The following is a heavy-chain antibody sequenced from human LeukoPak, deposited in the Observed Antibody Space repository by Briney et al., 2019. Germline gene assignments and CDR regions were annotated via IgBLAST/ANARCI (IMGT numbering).Heavy chain of an antibody. CDR2: INGDGSRT. CDR3: SRGNYFDY. Sequence: PGGSLRLSCAASGFTFSGYWMYWVRQAPGKGLVWVSVINGDGSRTIYADSVKGRFTISRDNAKNTLYLQMASLRAEDTAVYYCSRGNYFDYWGQGALVTVSS. CDR1: GFTFSGYW. V-gene: IGHV3-74*01. J-gene: IGHJ4*02.